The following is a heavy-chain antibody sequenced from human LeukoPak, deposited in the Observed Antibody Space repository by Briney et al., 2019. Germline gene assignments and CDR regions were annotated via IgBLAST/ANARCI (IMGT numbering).Heavy chain of an antibody. J-gene: IGHJ6*02. CDR3: ARHGYSSGWPRGEYYYGMDV. V-gene: IGHV1-8*01. Sequence: GASVKVSCKASGYTFTSYDINWVRQATGQGLEWMGWMNPNSGNTGYAQKFQGRVTMTRNTSISTAYMELSSLKASDTAMYYCARHGYSSGWPRGEYYYGMDVWGQGTTVTVSS. D-gene: IGHD6-19*01. CDR2: MNPNSGNT. CDR1: GYTFTSYD.